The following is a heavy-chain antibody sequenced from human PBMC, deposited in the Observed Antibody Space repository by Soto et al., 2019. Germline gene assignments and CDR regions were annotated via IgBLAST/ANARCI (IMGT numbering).Heavy chain of an antibody. D-gene: IGHD6-25*01. CDR1: GGTFSSYG. V-gene: IGHV1-69*12. CDR2: IIPIFGTA. J-gene: IGHJ6*02. Sequence: QVQLVQSGAEVKKPGSSVKVSCKASGGTFSSYGISWVRQAPGQGLEWMGGIIPIFGTANYEQKFQGSVTITASGSTSTADMDLSSLSSEDTAVYARAAPPRDYYYGMDVWGQGTTVTVSS. CDR3: AAPPRDYYYGMDV.